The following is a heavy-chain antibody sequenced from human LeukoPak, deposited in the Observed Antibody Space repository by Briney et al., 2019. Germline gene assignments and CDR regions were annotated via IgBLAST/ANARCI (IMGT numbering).Heavy chain of an antibody. J-gene: IGHJ3*02. D-gene: IGHD6-6*01. Sequence: SETLSLTCAVYGGSFSGYYWSWIRQPPGKGLEWIGEINHSGSNKYKPSLKRRVTISVDPSKNQFSLKLSSVTAADTAVYYCAREYSSSSVGAFDIWGQGTMVTVS. CDR1: GGSFSGYY. V-gene: IGHV4-34*01. CDR2: INHSGSN. CDR3: AREYSSSSVGAFDI.